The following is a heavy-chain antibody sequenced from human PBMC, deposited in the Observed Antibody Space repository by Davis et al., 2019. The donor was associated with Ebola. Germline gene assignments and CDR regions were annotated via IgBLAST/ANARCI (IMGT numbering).Heavy chain of an antibody. CDR2: IIPIFGTA. J-gene: IGHJ3*02. CDR1: GGTFSSYA. D-gene: IGHD4-23*01. CDR3: ARDYGGNPDAFDI. Sequence: SVKVSCKASGGTFSSYAISWVRQAPGQGLEWMGGIIPIFGTANYAQKFQGRVTITADESTSTAYMELSSLRSDDTAVYYCARDYGGNPDAFDIWGQGTMVTVSS. V-gene: IGHV1-69*13.